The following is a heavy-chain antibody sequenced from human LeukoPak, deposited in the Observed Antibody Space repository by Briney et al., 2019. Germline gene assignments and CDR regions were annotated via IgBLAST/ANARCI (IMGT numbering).Heavy chain of an antibody. Sequence: SETLSLTCTVSGDSISSSSYYWGWIRQPPGKGLEWIGNIYYSGNTHYNPSLKSRVTMSVDTSKNQFSLKLSSVTAADTAVYYCARDGHHRSSPTLKVFDPWGQGTLVTVSS. CDR1: GDSISSSSYY. CDR3: ARDGHHRSSPTLKVFDP. CDR2: IYYSGNT. V-gene: IGHV4-39*07. J-gene: IGHJ5*02. D-gene: IGHD6-19*01.